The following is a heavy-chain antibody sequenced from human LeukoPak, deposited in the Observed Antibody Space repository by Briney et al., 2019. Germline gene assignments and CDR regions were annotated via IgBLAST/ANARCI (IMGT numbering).Heavy chain of an antibody. CDR1: GYTFTSYG. CDR2: ISAYNGNT. D-gene: IGHD5-18*01. J-gene: IGHJ6*02. CDR3: ATSLDTAMVLYYGMDV. Sequence: ASVKVSCKASGYTFTSYGISWVRQAPGQGLEWMGWISAYNGNTNYAQKLQGRVTMTTDTSTSTAYMGLRSLRSDDTAVYYCATSLDTAMVLYYGMDVWGQGTTVTVSS. V-gene: IGHV1-18*01.